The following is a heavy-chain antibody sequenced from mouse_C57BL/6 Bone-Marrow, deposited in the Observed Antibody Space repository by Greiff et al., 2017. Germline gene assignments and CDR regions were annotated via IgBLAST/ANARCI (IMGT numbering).Heavy chain of an antibody. CDR1: GYTFTSYW. CDR2: IPPNSGST. CDR3: ARPHYYGSSYLYYFDY. J-gene: IGHJ2*01. D-gene: IGHD1-1*01. Sequence: QVQLQQPGAELVKPGASVQLSCKASGYTFTSYWMHWVKPRPGKGLEWIGMIPPNSGSTNYKEKFKSKATLTVDKSSSTAYMQLSSLTSEDSAVYYCARPHYYGSSYLYYFDYWGQGTTLTVSS. V-gene: IGHV1-64*01.